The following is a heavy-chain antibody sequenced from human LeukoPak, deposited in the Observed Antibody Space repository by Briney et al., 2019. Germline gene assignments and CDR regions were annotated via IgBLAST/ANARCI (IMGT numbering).Heavy chain of an antibody. Sequence: SETLSPTCTVSGDSISGSSYYWSWIRQPAGKGLEWIGRIYTSGSTNYNPSLKSRVTMSVDTSKNQFSLKLSSVTAADTAVYYCARLSPGARSPPDYWGQGTLVTVSS. CDR1: GDSISGSSYY. J-gene: IGHJ4*02. CDR3: ARLSPGARSPPDY. D-gene: IGHD2-15*01. CDR2: IYTSGST. V-gene: IGHV4-61*02.